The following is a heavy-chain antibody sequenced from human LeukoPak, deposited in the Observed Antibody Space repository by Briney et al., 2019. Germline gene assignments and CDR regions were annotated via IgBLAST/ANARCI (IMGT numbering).Heavy chain of an antibody. CDR3: AGDYYDILTGYYNPSGNDY. J-gene: IGHJ4*02. CDR2: IIPIFGTA. D-gene: IGHD3-9*01. CDR1: GGTSSSYA. V-gene: IGHV1-69*01. Sequence: SVKVSCKASGGTSSSYAISWVRQAPGQGLEWMGGIIPIFGTANYAQKFQGRATITADESTSTAYMELSSLRSEDTAVYYCAGDYYDILTGYYNPSGNDYWGQGTLVTVSS.